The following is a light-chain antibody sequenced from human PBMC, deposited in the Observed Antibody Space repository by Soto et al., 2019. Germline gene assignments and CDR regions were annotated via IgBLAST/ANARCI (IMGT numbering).Light chain of an antibody. J-gene: IGKJ1*01. CDR3: QQYNSYWT. CDR1: QSISSW. CDR2: KAS. V-gene: IGKV1-5*03. Sequence: DIQMTQSPSTLSASLGDRVTITFRASQSISSWLAWYQQKPGKAPKLLIYKASSLESGVPSRFSGSGSGTEFTLTISSLQPDDFATYYCQQYNSYWTFGQGTKV.